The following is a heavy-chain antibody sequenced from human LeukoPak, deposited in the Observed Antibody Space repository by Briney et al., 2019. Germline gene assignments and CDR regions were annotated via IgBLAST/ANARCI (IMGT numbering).Heavy chain of an antibody. Sequence: AASLRLSCAASGFTFSGYSMNWLRQAPAKGLEWVSLISSDSSHIYNTDSAKGRFTISRDNAKNSMYLQMTSLRAEDTALYYCAKDATAVPGTVYMDVWGKGTTVTISS. D-gene: IGHD6-13*01. CDR2: ISSDSSHI. V-gene: IGHV3-21*01. J-gene: IGHJ6*03. CDR3: AKDATAVPGTVYMDV. CDR1: GFTFSGYS.